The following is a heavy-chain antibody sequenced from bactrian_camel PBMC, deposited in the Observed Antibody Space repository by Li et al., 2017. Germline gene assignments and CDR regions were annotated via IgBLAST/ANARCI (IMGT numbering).Heavy chain of an antibody. J-gene: IGHJ6*01. CDR3: AADISSWLKRDFGY. D-gene: IGHD6*01. Sequence: VESGGPLRLACVASGYTYTGYCKAWFRQAPGKQREGVAATAADGQTTYPESVKGRFTISQDNTGNTLYLQMNSLEPEDTGMYYCAADISSWLKRDFGYWGQGTQVTVS. CDR2: TAADGQT. V-gene: IGHV3S53*01. CDR1: GYTYTGYC.